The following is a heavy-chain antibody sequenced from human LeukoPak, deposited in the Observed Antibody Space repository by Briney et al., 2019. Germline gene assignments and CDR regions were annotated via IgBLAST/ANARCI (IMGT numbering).Heavy chain of an antibody. D-gene: IGHD3-16*02. CDR2: ISAYNGNT. V-gene: IGHV1-18*01. J-gene: IGHJ4*02. Sequence: GASVKVSCKASGYTFTSYGISWVRQAPGQGLEWMGWISAYNGNTNYAQKLQGRVTMTTDTSTSTAYMELRSLRSDDTAVYYCARGFLNYDYVWGSYPVFDYWGQGTLVTVSS. CDR3: ARGFLNYDYVWGSYPVFDY. CDR1: GYTFTSYG.